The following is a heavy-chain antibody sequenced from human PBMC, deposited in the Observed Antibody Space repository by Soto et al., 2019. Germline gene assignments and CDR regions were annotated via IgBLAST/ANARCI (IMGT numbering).Heavy chain of an antibody. CDR3: ASIAAAKLPYYYYGMDV. CDR1: GGTFSSSA. CDR2: IIPIFGTA. V-gene: IGHV1-69*13. D-gene: IGHD6-13*01. J-gene: IGHJ6*02. Sequence: SVKVSCKASGGTFSSSAISWVRQAPGQGLEWMGGIIPIFGTANYAQKFQGRVTITADESTSTAYMELSSLRSEDTAVYYCASIAAAKLPYYYYGMDVWGQGTTVTVSS.